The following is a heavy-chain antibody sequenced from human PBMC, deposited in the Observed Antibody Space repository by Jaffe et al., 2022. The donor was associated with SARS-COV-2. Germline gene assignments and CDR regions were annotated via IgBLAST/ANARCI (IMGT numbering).Heavy chain of an antibody. J-gene: IGHJ4*02. CDR2: ISYDGSNK. V-gene: IGHV3-30*18. CDR3: AKEGIGPMVRGVIY. Sequence: QVQLVESGGGVVQPGRSLRLSCAASGFTFSSYGMHWVRQAPGKGLEWVAVISYDGSNKYYADSVKGRFTISRDNSKNTLYLQMNSLRAEDTAVYYCAKEGIGPMVRGVIYWGQGTLVTVSS. D-gene: IGHD3-10*01. CDR1: GFTFSSYG.